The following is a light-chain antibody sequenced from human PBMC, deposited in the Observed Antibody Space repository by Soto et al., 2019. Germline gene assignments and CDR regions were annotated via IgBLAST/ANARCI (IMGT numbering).Light chain of an antibody. V-gene: IGKV3-20*01. CDR3: QQYGSSPPWT. Sequence: IVLTQSPGTLSLSPGERATLSFRASQSVSSTYLAWYQQKPGQAPRLLIYGASSRATGIPDRFSGSGSGTDFTLTISRLEPEDFAVYYCQQYGSSPPWTFGQGTKVDI. CDR2: GAS. J-gene: IGKJ1*01. CDR1: QSVSSTY.